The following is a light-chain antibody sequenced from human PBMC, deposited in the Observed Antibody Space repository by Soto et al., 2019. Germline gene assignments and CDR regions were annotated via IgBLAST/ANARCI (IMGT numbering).Light chain of an antibody. J-gene: IGKJ1*01. Sequence: IVLTQSPGTLSLSPWERATLSCRASQSVSSSYLAWYQQKPGQTPRLLIYGARTRATGVPDRFSASGSGTDFSLTISRLEPEDFAVYYCQQYGTSPWTFGQGTKVDIK. CDR1: QSVSSSY. CDR2: GAR. V-gene: IGKV3-20*01. CDR3: QQYGTSPWT.